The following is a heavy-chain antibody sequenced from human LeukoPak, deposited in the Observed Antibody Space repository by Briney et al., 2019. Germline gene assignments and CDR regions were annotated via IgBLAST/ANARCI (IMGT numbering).Heavy chain of an antibody. CDR2: IYTSGST. CDR1: GGSISSYY. D-gene: IGHD3-22*01. V-gene: IGHV4-4*07. CDR3: ARRESPDSSGYFVGGYDY. J-gene: IGHJ4*02. Sequence: SETLSLTCTVSGGSISSYYWSWIRQPAGKGLEWIGRIYTSGSTNYNPSLKSRVTMSVDTSKNQFSLKLSSVTAADTAVYYCARRESPDSSGYFVGGYDYWGQGTLVTVSS.